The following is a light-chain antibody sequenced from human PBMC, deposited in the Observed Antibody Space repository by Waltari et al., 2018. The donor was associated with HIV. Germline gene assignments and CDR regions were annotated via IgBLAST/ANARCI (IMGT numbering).Light chain of an antibody. J-gene: IGLJ2*01. CDR3: ATWEDTMSVV. Sequence: SLLTQPPSVSGAPGQRVNISCSGGPSNIGGNSVNLYRQLPGTAPILLIYNNDQRPSSVPVRFSGSKSATSASLVISGLQSDDEADYYCATWEDTMSVVFGGGTRLTVL. CDR1: PSNIGGNS. CDR2: NND. V-gene: IGLV1-44*01.